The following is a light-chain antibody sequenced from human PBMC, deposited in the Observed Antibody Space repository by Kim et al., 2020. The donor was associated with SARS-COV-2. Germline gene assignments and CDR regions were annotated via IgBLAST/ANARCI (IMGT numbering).Light chain of an antibody. CDR2: EGS. CDR1: SSVVVGCNY. CDR3: NSYAGSNNWV. V-gene: IGLV2-8*01. Sequence: GQSVTISSNGTSSVVVGCNYVSWYQQHPGKAPKLMIYEGSKRPSGVPDRFSGSKSGNTASLSVSGLQAEDEADYYCNSYAGSNNWVFGGGTQLTVL. J-gene: IGLJ3*02.